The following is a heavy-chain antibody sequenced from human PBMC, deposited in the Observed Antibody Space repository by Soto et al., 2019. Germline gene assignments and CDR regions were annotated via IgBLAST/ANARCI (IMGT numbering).Heavy chain of an antibody. D-gene: IGHD6-19*01. CDR2: ISWDGGST. CDR3: AKDISYSSGWPGY. V-gene: IGHV3-43*01. Sequence: GGSLRLSCAASGFTFDDYTMHWVRQAPGKGLEWVSLISWDGGSTYYADSVKGRFTISRDNSKNSLYLQMNSLRTEDTALYYCAKDISYSSGWPGYWGQGTLVTVSS. J-gene: IGHJ4*02. CDR1: GFTFDDYT.